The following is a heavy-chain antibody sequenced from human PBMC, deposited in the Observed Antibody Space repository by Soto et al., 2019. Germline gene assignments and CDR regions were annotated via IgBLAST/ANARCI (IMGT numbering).Heavy chain of an antibody. V-gene: IGHV1-69*05. Sequence: SVKVSCKASGGTFSSYAISWVRQAPGQGLEWMGGVNPIFGNANYAQKFQDRVIITRDTSASTAYMDLSSLRSEDTAVYYCARGIATGQLDPWGQGTLVTVSS. D-gene: IGHD2-15*01. CDR2: VNPIFGNA. CDR3: ARGIATGQLDP. CDR1: GGTFSSYA. J-gene: IGHJ5*02.